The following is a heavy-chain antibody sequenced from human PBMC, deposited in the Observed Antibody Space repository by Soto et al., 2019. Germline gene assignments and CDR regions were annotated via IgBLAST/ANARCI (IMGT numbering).Heavy chain of an antibody. D-gene: IGHD2-21*02. CDR2: ISGGGGST. CDR3: AKGFIVVVTAIRPDNNFDV. V-gene: IGHV3-23*01. J-gene: IGHJ3*01. CDR1: GFTFNTYA. Sequence: GGSLRLSCAASGFTFNTYAMNWVRQVPGKGLEWVASISGGGGSTYYADSVKGRFTISRDTSKNTLYLQMNSLSAEDTAVYYCAKGFIVVVTAIRPDNNFDVWGQGTMVTVSS.